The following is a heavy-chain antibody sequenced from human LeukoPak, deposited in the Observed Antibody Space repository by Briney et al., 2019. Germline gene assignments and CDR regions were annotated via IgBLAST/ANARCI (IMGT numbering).Heavy chain of an antibody. CDR3: TRGSGRFEY. V-gene: IGHV3-49*04. Sequence: GGSLRLSCSTSGFNFGDFPMAWVRQAPGKGLEWVGYMRAKAYGGTAEYGPSVKGRFFVSRDDAKGIAYLQMNSLKSEDTAVYYCTRGSGRFEYWGQGTLVSVSS. CDR1: GFNFGDFP. J-gene: IGHJ4*02. D-gene: IGHD1-26*01. CDR2: MRAKAYGGTA.